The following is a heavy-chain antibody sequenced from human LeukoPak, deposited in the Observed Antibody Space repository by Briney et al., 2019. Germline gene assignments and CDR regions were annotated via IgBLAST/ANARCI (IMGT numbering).Heavy chain of an antibody. CDR1: GGSISSTNW. CDR3: ARVGGYSGYAQS. CDR2: IYRSGTT. D-gene: IGHD5-12*01. V-gene: IGHV4-4*02. J-gene: IGHJ4*02. Sequence: SGTLSLTCAVSGGSISSTNWWSWVRQPPGKGLEWIGEIYRSGTTNYKPSLKSRVTISLDKSRNHFSLKLTSVTAADSAVYYCARVGGYSGYAQSWGQGTLVTVSS.